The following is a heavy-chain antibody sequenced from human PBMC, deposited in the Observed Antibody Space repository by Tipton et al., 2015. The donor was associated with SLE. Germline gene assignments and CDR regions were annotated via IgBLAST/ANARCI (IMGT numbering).Heavy chain of an antibody. CDR2: INWNSTTI. CDR3: TKEGVDAWVRFDI. CDR1: GFTFDDYA. J-gene: IGHJ3*02. Sequence: SLRLSCAASGFTFDDYAMHWVRQAPGMGLEWVSTINWNSTTIAYADSVKARFTISRDNAKNSLYLQMNSLRAEDMALYYCTKEGVDAWVRFDIWGQGTMVTVSS. V-gene: IGHV3-9*03. D-gene: IGHD3-10*01.